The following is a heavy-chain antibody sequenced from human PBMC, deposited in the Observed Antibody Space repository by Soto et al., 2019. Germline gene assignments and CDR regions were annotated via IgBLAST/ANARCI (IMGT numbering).Heavy chain of an antibody. V-gene: IGHV1-69*01. D-gene: IGHD3-9*01. CDR1: GVTFSNSA. Sequence: QVQLVQSGAEVKKPGSSVKVSCKASGVTFSNSAINWVRQAPGQGLEWMGGIIPTFGPATYAQKFQGRVTITADESTSTVYMEVNSVRSEDTAVYYCARRIDFSTFDYGGQGTLVTVSS. J-gene: IGHJ4*02. CDR3: ARRIDFSTFDY. CDR2: IIPTFGPA.